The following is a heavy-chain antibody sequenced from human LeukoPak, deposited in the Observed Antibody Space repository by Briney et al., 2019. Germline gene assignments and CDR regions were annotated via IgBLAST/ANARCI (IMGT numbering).Heavy chain of an antibody. Sequence: PSETLSLTCTVSGGSISSHYWSWIRQPPGKGLEWIGYIYYSGSTNYNPSLKSRVTISVDTSKNQFSLKMSSVTAADTAVYYCARDLKLDGSSGYYAFDIWGQGTMVTVSS. CDR2: IYYSGST. V-gene: IGHV4-59*11. J-gene: IGHJ3*02. D-gene: IGHD3-22*01. CDR3: ARDLKLDGSSGYYAFDI. CDR1: GGSISSHY.